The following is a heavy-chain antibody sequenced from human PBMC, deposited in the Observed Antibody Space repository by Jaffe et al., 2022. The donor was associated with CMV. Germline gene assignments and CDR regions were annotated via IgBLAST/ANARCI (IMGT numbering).Heavy chain of an antibody. CDR3: AKDRVTRPELDYGDYGDDRYYYYGMDV. V-gene: IGHV3-23*01. J-gene: IGHJ6*02. D-gene: IGHD4-17*01. CDR2: ISGSGGST. Sequence: EVQLLESGGGLVQPGGSLRLSCAASGFTFSSYAMSWVRQAPGKGLEWVSAISGSGGSTYYADSVKGRFTISRDNSKNTLYLQMNSLRAEDTAVYYCAKDRVTRPELDYGDYGDDRYYYYGMDVWGQGTTVTVSS. CDR1: GFTFSSYA.